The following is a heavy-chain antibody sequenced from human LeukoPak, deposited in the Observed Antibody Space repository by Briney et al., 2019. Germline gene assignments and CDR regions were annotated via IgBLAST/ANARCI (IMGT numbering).Heavy chain of an antibody. Sequence: GESLKISCKGSGDSFTSYWIGWVRQMPGKGLEWMGIIYPGDSDTRYSPSFQGQVTISADKSISTAYLHWSSLKASDTAVYYCVRHDSSSPDYWGQGTLVTVSS. CDR1: GDSFTSYW. V-gene: IGHV5-51*01. J-gene: IGHJ4*02. CDR3: VRHDSSSPDY. CDR2: IYPGDSDT. D-gene: IGHD6-13*01.